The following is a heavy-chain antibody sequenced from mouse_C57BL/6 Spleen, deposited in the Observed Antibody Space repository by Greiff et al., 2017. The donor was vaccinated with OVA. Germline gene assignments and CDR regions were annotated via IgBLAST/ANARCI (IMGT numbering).Heavy chain of an antibody. CDR3: ARGWDCYWYFDV. Sequence: QVQLQQSGPELVKPGASVKISCKASGYAFSSSWMNWVKQRPGKGLEWIGRIYPGDGDTNYNGKFKGKATLTADKSSSTAYMQLSSLTSEDSAVYFCARGWDCYWYFDVWGTGTTVTVSS. D-gene: IGHD4-1*01. CDR1: GYAFSSSW. J-gene: IGHJ1*03. V-gene: IGHV1-82*01. CDR2: IYPGDGDT.